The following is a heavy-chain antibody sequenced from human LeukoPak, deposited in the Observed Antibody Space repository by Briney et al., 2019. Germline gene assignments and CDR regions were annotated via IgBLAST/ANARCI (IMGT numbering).Heavy chain of an antibody. J-gene: IGHJ5*02. V-gene: IGHV3-7*01. D-gene: IGHD2-2*02. Sequence: PGGSLRLSCAASGFTFSTYWMHWVRQAPGKGLEWVAHIKQDGSKKYYVDSVKGRFTISRDNAKNSLFLQMNSLRVEDTAVYYCARGYCTSTSCYRNYFDPWGQGTLVTVSS. CDR3: ARGYCTSTSCYRNYFDP. CDR2: IKQDGSKK. CDR1: GFTFSTYW.